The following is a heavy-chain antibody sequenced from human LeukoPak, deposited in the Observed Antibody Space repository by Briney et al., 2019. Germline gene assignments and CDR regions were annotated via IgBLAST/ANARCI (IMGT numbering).Heavy chain of an antibody. Sequence: GESLKISCKGSGYSFTSYWIGWVRQMPGKGLEWMGIIYPGDSDTRYSPSFQGQVTISADKSISTAYVQWSSLKASDTAMYYCARQFLTLGYCSGGSCPPDYWGQGTLVTVSS. CDR1: GYSFTSYW. V-gene: IGHV5-51*01. D-gene: IGHD2-15*01. CDR2: IYPGDSDT. J-gene: IGHJ4*02. CDR3: ARQFLTLGYCSGGSCPPDY.